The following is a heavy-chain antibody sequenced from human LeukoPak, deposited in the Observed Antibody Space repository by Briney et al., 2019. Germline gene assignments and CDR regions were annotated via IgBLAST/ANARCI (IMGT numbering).Heavy chain of an antibody. Sequence: ASVKVSCKASGYTFTTYYMHWVRQAPGQRLEWMGIINPSGGSTSYAQKFQGRVTMTSDTTTSTVYMELSTLRSEDTAVYYCARERPGGRLDYWGQGTLVTVSS. V-gene: IGHV1-46*01. CDR3: ARERPGGRLDY. CDR2: INPSGGST. J-gene: IGHJ4*02. D-gene: IGHD3-16*01. CDR1: GYTFTTYY.